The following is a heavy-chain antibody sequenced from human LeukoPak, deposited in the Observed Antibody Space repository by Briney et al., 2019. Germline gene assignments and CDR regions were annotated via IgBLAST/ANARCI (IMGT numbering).Heavy chain of an antibody. D-gene: IGHD3-3*01. J-gene: IGHJ4*02. CDR3: ARHRNDFWSGYPSRYFDY. CDR1: GGSISSYY. CDR2: IYYSGST. V-gene: IGHV4-39*01. Sequence: SETLSLTCTVSGGSISSYYWGWIRQPPGKGLEWIGSIYYSGSTYYNPSLKSRVTISVDTSKNQFSLKLSSVTAADTAVYYCARHRNDFWSGYPSRYFDYWGQGTLVTVSS.